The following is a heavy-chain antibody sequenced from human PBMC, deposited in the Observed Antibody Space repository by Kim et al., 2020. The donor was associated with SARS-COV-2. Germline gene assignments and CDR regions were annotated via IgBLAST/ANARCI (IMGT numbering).Heavy chain of an antibody. CDR3: ARRRFLEWFDY. Sequence: TNYNPSLKSRVTISVDTSKNQFSLKLSSVTAADTAVYYCARRRFLEWFDYWGQGTLVTVSS. CDR2: T. J-gene: IGHJ4*02. V-gene: IGHV4-34*01. D-gene: IGHD3-3*01.